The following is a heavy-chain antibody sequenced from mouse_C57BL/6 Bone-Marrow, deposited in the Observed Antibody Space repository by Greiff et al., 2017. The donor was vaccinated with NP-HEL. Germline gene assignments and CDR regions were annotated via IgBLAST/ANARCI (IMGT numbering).Heavy chain of an antibody. D-gene: IGHD2-3*01. CDR3: AREGYWGYSPFDY. CDR2: IDPSDSYT. Sequence: VQLQQPGAELVMPGASVKLSCKASGYTFTSYWMHWVKQRPGQGLEWIGEIDPSDSYTNYNQKFKGKSTLTVDKSSSTAYMQLSSLTSEGSAVYYCAREGYWGYSPFDYWGQGTTLTVSS. J-gene: IGHJ2*01. V-gene: IGHV1-69*01. CDR1: GYTFTSYW.